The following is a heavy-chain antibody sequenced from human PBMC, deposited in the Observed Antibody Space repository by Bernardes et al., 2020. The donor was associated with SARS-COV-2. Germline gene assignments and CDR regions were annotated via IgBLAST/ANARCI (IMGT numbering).Heavy chain of an antibody. Sequence: GSMRLPSVASAFTFSSFGMHWVRPAPGKGLEWVAVIAYDGSRQYYADSVKGRFTISRDNSKNTLFLQMNSLRGEDTAVYYCAKTPPSTVTTEPYFFDYWGQGTLVTVSS. CDR2: IAYDGSRQ. CDR3: AKTPPSTVTTEPYFFDY. D-gene: IGHD4-17*01. J-gene: IGHJ4*02. CDR1: AFTFSSFG. V-gene: IGHV3-30*18.